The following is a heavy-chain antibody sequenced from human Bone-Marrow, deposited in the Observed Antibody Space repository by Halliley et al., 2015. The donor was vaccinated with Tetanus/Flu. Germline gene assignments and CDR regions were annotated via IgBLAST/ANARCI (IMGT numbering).Heavy chain of an antibody. J-gene: IGHJ4*02. V-gene: IGHV5-51*01. CDR1: GYSFTTYW. Sequence: EVQLVQSGAEVKKPGESLKISCKGSGYSFTTYWIGWVRQVPGKGPELMGIIYPGDSDTRYSPSFQGQVIISADTSVNTAYLQWSTLGASDTAIYYCAALIAASHFTDYWGQGTLVTVSS. D-gene: IGHD6-13*01. CDR3: AALIAASHFTDY. CDR2: IYPGDSDT.